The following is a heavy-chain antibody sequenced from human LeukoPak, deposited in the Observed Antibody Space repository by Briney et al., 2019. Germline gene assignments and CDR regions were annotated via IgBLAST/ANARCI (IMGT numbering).Heavy chain of an antibody. Sequence: GGSLRLSCAASGFTFSSYAMSWVRQAPGKGLEWVSAISGSGGSTYYADSVKGRFTISRDNPKNTLYLQMNSLRAEDTAVCYCAKVAVPAAILKNWFDPWGQGTLVTVSS. CDR2: ISGSGGST. CDR3: AKVAVPAAILKNWFDP. CDR1: GFTFSSYA. D-gene: IGHD2-2*01. J-gene: IGHJ5*02. V-gene: IGHV3-23*01.